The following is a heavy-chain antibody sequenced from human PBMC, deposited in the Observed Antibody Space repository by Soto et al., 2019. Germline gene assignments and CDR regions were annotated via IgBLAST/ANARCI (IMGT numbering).Heavy chain of an antibody. CDR1: GFTFSSYA. V-gene: IGHV3-21*01. D-gene: IGHD3-3*01. CDR2: ISSSSSYT. CDR3: ARDSGSGYYMESNNWFDP. J-gene: IGHJ5*02. Sequence: GGSLRLSCAASGFTFSSYAMSWVRQAPGKGLEWVSSISSSSSYTYYADSVKGRFTISRDNAKNSLYLQMNSLRAEDTAVYYCARDSGSGYYMESNNWFDPWGQGTLVTVSS.